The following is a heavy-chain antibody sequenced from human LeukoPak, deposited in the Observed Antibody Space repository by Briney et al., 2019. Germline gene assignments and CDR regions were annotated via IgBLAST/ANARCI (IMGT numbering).Heavy chain of an antibody. CDR1: GGSISSYY. D-gene: IGHD3-9*01. CDR3: ARRNILTEGEAFDI. J-gene: IGHJ3*02. CDR2: IYNVRAT. Sequence: TSETLSLTCTVSGGSISSYYWTWIRQPPGKGLEWIGYIYNVRATNYNPSLRSRVTISVDTSKNQFSLRLNSVTAADTAVYFCARRNILTEGEAFDIWGQGTLVTVSS. V-gene: IGHV4-59*08.